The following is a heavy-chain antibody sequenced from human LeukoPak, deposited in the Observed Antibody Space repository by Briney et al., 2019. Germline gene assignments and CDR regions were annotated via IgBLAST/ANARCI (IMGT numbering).Heavy chain of an antibody. J-gene: IGHJ4*03. D-gene: IGHD3-22*01. CDR2: IRSKTYGGTS. CDR1: GFRFGDYA. CDR3: SRVDRGDYYDSSGSTFPDY. V-gene: IGHV3-49*04. Sequence: PGRSLRLSCTASGFRFGDYAMSWVRQAPGKGLEWVGFIRSKTYGGTSAYAASVKGRFTISRDDSKSIAYLQMNSLKTEDTAVYYCSRVDRGDYYDSSGSTFPDYWGQGTTVTVSS.